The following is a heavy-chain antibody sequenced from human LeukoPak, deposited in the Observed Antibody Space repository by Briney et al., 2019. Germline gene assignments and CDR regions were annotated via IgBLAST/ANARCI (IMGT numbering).Heavy chain of an antibody. CDR1: GGSISSYY. D-gene: IGHD3-22*01. CDR2: IYYSGST. Sequence: SETLSLTCTVSGGSISSYYWSWIRQPPGKGLEWIGYIYYSGSTNYNPSLKSRVTISVDTSKNQFSLKLSSVTAADTAVYYCARSSWGDSSGYFDYWGQGTLVTVSS. J-gene: IGHJ4*02. V-gene: IGHV4-59*01. CDR3: ARSSWGDSSGYFDY.